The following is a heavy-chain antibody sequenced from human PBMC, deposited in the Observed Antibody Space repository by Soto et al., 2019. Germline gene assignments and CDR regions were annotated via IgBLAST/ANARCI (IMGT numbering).Heavy chain of an antibody. J-gene: IGHJ3*02. CDR2: FDPEDGET. CDR1: GYTLTELS. CDR3: ATDVLSGYYFPTLDYFDI. V-gene: IGHV1-24*01. D-gene: IGHD3-3*01. Sequence: ASVKVSCKVSGYTLTELSMHWVRQAPGKGLEWMGGFDPEDGETIYAQKFQGRVTMTEDTSTDTAYMELSSLRSEDTAVYYCATDVLSGYYFPTLDYFDIWGQGTMVTVS.